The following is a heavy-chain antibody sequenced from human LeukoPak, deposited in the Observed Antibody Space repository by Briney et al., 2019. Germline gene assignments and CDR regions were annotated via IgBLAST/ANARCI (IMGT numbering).Heavy chain of an antibody. Sequence: SETLSLTCTVSGGSISSYYWNWIRQPPGKGLEWIGYIYYSGSTNYNPSLKSRVTIPVDTSKNQFSLKLSSVTAADTAVYYCARYIHDFWSGYVWYYYMDVWGKGTTVTVSS. V-gene: IGHV4-59*01. D-gene: IGHD3-3*01. CDR1: GGSISSYY. CDR3: ARYIHDFWSGYVWYYYMDV. CDR2: IYYSGST. J-gene: IGHJ6*03.